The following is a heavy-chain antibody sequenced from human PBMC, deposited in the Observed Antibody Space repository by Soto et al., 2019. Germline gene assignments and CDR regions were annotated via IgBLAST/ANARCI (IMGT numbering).Heavy chain of an antibody. V-gene: IGHV4-39*01. D-gene: IGHD2-8*01. CDR1: GGSVSDSNYY. J-gene: IGHJ4*02. Sequence: SSETLSLTCTVSGGSVSDSNYYWGWIRQSPGKGLEWIGSVYYRGRSYSKSSVKSRVTISVDTSKNQFSLNLNSVTASDTAVYFCVSQRTSVLTQAYFDYWGPGALVTVSS. CDR2: VYYRGRS. CDR3: VSQRTSVLTQAYFDY.